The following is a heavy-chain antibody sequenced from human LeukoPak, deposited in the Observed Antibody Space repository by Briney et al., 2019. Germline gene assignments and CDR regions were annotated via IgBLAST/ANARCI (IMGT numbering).Heavy chain of an antibody. CDR1: GGSISSSSYY. CDR2: IYYSGST. V-gene: IGHV4-39*07. D-gene: IGHD3-10*01. CDR3: ARVSVVRGVYYYYGMDV. Sequence: KPSETLSLTCTVSGGSISSSSYYWGWIRQPPGKGLEWIGSIYYSGSTYYNPSLKSRVTISVDTSKNQFSLKLSSVTAADTAVYYCARVSVVRGVYYYYGMDVWGQGTTVTVSS. J-gene: IGHJ6*02.